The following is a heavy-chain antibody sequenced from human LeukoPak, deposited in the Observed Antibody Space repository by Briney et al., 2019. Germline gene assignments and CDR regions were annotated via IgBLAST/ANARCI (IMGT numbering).Heavy chain of an antibody. CDR2: MNPNSANT. Sequence: GESLKVSCKASGYTFTSYDINWVRQATGQGLEWKGWMNPNSANTGYAQKFQGRVTMTRNTSISTAYMELSSLRSEDTAVYYCARGRGEYNYGAEFQHWGQGTLVTVSS. D-gene: IGHD5-18*01. J-gene: IGHJ1*01. CDR1: GYTFTSYD. V-gene: IGHV1-8*01. CDR3: ARGRGEYNYGAEFQH.